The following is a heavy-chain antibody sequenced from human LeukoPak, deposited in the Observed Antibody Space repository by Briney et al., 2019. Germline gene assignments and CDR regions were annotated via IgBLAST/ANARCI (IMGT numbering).Heavy chain of an antibody. CDR1: GFTVINNY. V-gene: IGHV3-53*01. J-gene: IGHJ4*02. Sequence: GGSLRLSCAASGFTVINNYMTWVRQAPGKGLEWVSVIYSGGTTHYADSVKGRFTISRDNSKNTLYLQMNSLRAEDTAVYYCARDDSSGYYHDYWGQGTLVTVSS. CDR2: IYSGGTT. D-gene: IGHD3-22*01. CDR3: ARDDSSGYYHDY.